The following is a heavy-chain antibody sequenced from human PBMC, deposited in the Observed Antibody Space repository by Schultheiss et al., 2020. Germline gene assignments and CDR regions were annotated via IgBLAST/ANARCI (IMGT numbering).Heavy chain of an antibody. D-gene: IGHD1/OR15-1a*01. CDR2: IYSGGST. Sequence: GGSLRLSCAASGFTVSSHYMTWVRQAPGKGLEWVSVIYSGGSTYYADSVKGRFTISRHNSKNTLYLQMNSLRAEDTAVYYCARDGTYEYGMDVWGQGTTVTVSS. J-gene: IGHJ6*02. CDR1: GFTVSSHY. CDR3: ARDGTYEYGMDV. V-gene: IGHV3-53*04.